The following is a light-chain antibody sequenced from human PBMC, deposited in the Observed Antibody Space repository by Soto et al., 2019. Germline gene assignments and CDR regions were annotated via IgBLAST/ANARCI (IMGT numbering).Light chain of an antibody. CDR2: GAS. CDR1: QGISNS. Sequence: DFRMTQSPSSLSASVGDRVTITCRASQGISNSLAWYQQKPGKVPSLLIYGASTLQSGVPSRFSGSGSGTDFTLTISSLQPEDFATYYCQMYDGAPWTFGQGTKVELK. J-gene: IGKJ1*01. CDR3: QMYDGAPWT. V-gene: IGKV1-27*01.